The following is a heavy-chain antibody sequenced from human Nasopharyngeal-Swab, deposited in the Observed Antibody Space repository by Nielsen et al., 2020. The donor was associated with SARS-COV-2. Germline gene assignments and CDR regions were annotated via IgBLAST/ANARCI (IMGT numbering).Heavy chain of an antibody. CDR1: GFTFSSYW. CDR2: IKQDGGEK. D-gene: IGHD5/OR15-5a*01. CDR3: AKLGLFAGYDYSVAY. Sequence: GESLKISCAASGFTFSSYWMSWVRQAPGKGLEWVANIKQDGGEKNYVDSVKGRFTISRDNAKNSLYLQMNSLRAEDTAVYYCAKLGLFAGYDYSVAYWGQGTLVTVSS. V-gene: IGHV3-7*03. J-gene: IGHJ4*02.